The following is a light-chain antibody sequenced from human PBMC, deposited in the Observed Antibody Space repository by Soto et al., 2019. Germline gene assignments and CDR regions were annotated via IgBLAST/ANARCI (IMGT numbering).Light chain of an antibody. V-gene: IGKV3-20*01. CDR1: QSVSGKY. Sequence: EIVLTQSPGTLSLSPGERATLSCRASQSVSGKYLAWYQQKPGQAPRLVIYGASSRASGIPDRFSGRGSGTDFTLTISRLEPEDFAVYYCQQYSISPPLYTFGQGTKLEIK. CDR2: GAS. CDR3: QQYSISPPLYT. J-gene: IGKJ2*01.